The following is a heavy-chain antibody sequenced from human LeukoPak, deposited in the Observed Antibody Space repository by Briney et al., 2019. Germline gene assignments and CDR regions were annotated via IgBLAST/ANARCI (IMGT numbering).Heavy chain of an antibody. CDR1: GGSISNYY. J-gene: IGHJ1*01. CDR2: IYYSGST. CDR3: ARALSGTYGLIQH. Sequence: SETLSLTCTVSGGSISNYYWSWIRQPPGKGLEWIGYIYYSGSTYYNPSLRSRVTISVDTSKNQFSLNLNSVTAADTAVYYCARALSGTYGLIQHWGQGTLVTVSS. V-gene: IGHV4-59*01. D-gene: IGHD1-26*01.